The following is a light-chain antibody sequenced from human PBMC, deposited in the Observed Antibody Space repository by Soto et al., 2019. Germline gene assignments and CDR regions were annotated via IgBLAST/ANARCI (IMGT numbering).Light chain of an antibody. V-gene: IGKV3-11*02. CDR2: DAS. J-gene: IGKJ2*01. Sequence: EIVLAQSPATLSLSPGERATLSCSASQHISSFLAWYQQKPGQAPRLLLYDASNRATGIPARFSGSGSGRDFTLTISSLESEDFAIYYCQQRANWPPFTFGQGTKLEIK. CDR1: QHISSF. CDR3: QQRANWPPFT.